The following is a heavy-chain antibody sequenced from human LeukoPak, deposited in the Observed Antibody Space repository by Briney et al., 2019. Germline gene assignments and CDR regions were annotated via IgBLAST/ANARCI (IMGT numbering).Heavy chain of an antibody. V-gene: IGHV4-59*01. J-gene: IGHJ3*02. CDR2: IYYSGST. CDR3: ARDHYYDSSGYYYRARAFDI. Sequence: SETLSLTCTVSGGSISSYYWSWIRQPPGKGLEWIGYIYYSGSTNYNPSLKSRVTISVDTSKNQFSLKLSSVTAADTAVYYCARDHYYDSSGYYYRARAFDIWGQGTMVTVSS. CDR1: GGSISSYY. D-gene: IGHD3-22*01.